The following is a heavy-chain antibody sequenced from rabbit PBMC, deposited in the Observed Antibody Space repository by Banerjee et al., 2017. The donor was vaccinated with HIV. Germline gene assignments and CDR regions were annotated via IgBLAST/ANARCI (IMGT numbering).Heavy chain of an antibody. CDR2: IVPIFGVT. V-gene: IGHV1S7*01. D-gene: IGHD7-1*01. CDR1: GFDFSTYS. Sequence: QLVESGGGLVQPGGSLKLSCKASGFDFSTYSMSWVRQAPGKGLEWIGYIVPIFGVTYYANWVNGRFTISSHNAQNTLYLQLDSLTAADTATYFCVRDLGYAGYADHDYAYFNLWGPGTLVTVS. CDR3: VRDLGYAGYADHDYAYFNL. J-gene: IGHJ4*01.